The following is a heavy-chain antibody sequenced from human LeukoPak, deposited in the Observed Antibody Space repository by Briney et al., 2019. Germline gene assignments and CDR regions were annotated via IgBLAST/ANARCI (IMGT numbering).Heavy chain of an antibody. CDR1: GYTFTSHG. CDR2: INTNTGNP. V-gene: IGHV7-4-1*02. J-gene: IGHJ4*02. CDR3: ARDSWDY. Sequence: ASVKVSCKASGYTFTSHGINWVRRAPGQGPEWMGWINTNTGNPTYAQGFTGRFVFSLDTSVTTTYLQISSLKPEDTAVYYCARDSWDYWGQGTLVTVSS.